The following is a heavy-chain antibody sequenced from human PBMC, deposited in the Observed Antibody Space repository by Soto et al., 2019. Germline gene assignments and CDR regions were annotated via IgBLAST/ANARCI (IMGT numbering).Heavy chain of an antibody. CDR1: GFTFDDYA. Sequence: GGSLRLSCAASGFTFDDYAMHWVRQAPGKGLEWVSGISWNSGSIGYADSVKGRFTISRDNAKNSLYLQMNSLRAEDTALYYCAKAEKGDYIWGSYRPNYFDYWGQGTLVTVSS. J-gene: IGHJ4*02. V-gene: IGHV3-9*01. CDR2: ISWNSGSI. CDR3: AKAEKGDYIWGSYRPNYFDY. D-gene: IGHD3-16*02.